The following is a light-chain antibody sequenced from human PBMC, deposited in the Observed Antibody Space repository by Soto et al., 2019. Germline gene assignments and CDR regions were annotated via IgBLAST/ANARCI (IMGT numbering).Light chain of an antibody. CDR1: QSISSW. CDR3: QQYKSYSWT. V-gene: IGKV1-5*01. Sequence: DIQITQSPSTLSASVGDRVTITCRASQSISSWLAWYQQKPGKATKLLIYDASSLESGVPSRFSGSGSGTEFTLTISSLQPDDFATYYCQQYKSYSWTFGQGTKVDIK. J-gene: IGKJ1*01. CDR2: DAS.